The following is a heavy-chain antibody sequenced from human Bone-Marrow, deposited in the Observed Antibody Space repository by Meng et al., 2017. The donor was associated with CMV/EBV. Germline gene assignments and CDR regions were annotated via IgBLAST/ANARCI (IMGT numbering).Heavy chain of an antibody. CDR2: INSDGSST. CDR3: ARATWVSERFLELFRLDY. D-gene: IGHD3-3*01. CDR1: GFTFSSYW. V-gene: IGHV3-74*01. J-gene: IGHJ4*02. Sequence: GGSLRLSCAASGFTFSSYWMHWVRQAPGKGLVWVSRINSDGSSTSYADSVKGRFTISRDNDKNTLYLQMNSLRDEDTAVYYCARATWVSERFLELFRLDYWGQGTMVTVSS.